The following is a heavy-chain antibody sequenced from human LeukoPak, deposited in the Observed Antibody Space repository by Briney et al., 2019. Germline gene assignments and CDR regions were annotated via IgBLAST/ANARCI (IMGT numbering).Heavy chain of an antibody. CDR1: GGSISSSSYY. CDR3: ARGLRRSSSLGY. CDR2: IYYSGST. J-gene: IGHJ4*02. V-gene: IGHV4-39*07. D-gene: IGHD6-13*01. Sequence: PSETLSLTCTVSGGSISSSSYYWGWIRQPPGKGLEWIGSIYYSGSTYYNPSLKSRVTISVDTSKNQFSLKLSSVTAADTAVYYCARGLRRSSSLGYWGQGTLVTVSS.